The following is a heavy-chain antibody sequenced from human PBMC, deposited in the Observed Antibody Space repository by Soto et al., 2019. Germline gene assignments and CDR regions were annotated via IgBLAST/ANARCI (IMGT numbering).Heavy chain of an antibody. CDR2: IYPSDSDT. CDR1: GYNFGTSW. CDR3: ARWFTYGNFDYFDY. Sequence: GESLKISCRTSGYNFGTSWIGWVRQMPGKGLEWIGLIYPSDSDTTYSAPFEGHVTISADTSTNTAYLQWRSLQASDTALYYCARWFTYGNFDYFDYWGQGTQVTVS. V-gene: IGHV5-51*01. J-gene: IGHJ4*02. D-gene: IGHD3-10*01.